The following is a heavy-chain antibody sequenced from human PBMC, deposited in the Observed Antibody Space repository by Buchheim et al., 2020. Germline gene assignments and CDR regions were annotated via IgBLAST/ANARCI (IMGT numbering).Heavy chain of an antibody. CDR2: ISYDGSNK. CDR3: ARDLTTVTTHFDY. D-gene: IGHD4-17*01. V-gene: IGHV3-30-3*01. J-gene: IGHJ4*02. CDR1: GFTFSSYA. Sequence: QVQLVESGGGVVQPGRSLRLSCAASGFTFSSYAMHWVRQAPGKGLEWVAVISYDGSNKYYADSVKGRFTISRANSKNTLYLQMNSLRAEDTAVYYCARDLTTVTTHFDYWGQGTL.